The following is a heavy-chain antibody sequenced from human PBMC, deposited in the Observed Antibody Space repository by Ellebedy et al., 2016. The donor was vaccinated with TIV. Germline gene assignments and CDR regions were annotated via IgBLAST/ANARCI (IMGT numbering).Heavy chain of an antibody. CDR2: ISGSGVST. V-gene: IGHV3-23*01. J-gene: IGHJ4*02. CDR3: AKDPNSYGSGSYYTA. CDR1: GFTFSSYT. Sequence: GGSLRLSCAASGFTFSSYTMNWVRQAPGKGLEWVSAISGSGVSTYYADSVKGRFTISRDNSNNTLYLQMNSLRAEDTAVYYCAKDPNSYGSGSYYTAWGQGTLVTVSS. D-gene: IGHD3-10*01.